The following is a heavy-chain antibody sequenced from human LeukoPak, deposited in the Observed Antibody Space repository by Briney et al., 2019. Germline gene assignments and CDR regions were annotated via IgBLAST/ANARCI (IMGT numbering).Heavy chain of an antibody. D-gene: IGHD2-15*01. CDR3: ARVRCSGGSCYFGMDV. CDR2: IYHSGST. J-gene: IGHJ6*02. Sequence: SETLSLTCAVSGGSISSGGYSWSWIRQPPGKGLEWIGYIYHSGSTYYNPSLKSRVTISVDRSKNQFSLKLSSVTAADTAVYYCARVRCSGGSCYFGMDVWGQGTTVTASS. V-gene: IGHV4-30-2*01. CDR1: GGSISSGGYS.